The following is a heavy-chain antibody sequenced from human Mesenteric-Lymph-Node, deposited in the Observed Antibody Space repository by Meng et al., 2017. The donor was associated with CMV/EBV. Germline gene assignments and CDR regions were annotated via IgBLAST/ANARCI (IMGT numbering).Heavy chain of an antibody. CDR3: AGGIAAAGSRWFDP. V-gene: IGHV1-69*02. J-gene: IGHJ5*02. CDR1: GGTFSSYT. D-gene: IGHD6-13*01. CDR2: IIPILGIA. Sequence: QVQLVQSGAEVKKPGSSVKVSCKASGGTFSSYTISWVRQAPGQGLEWMGRIIPILGIANYAQKFQGRVTITADKSTSTAYMELSSLRSEDTAMYYCAGGIAAAGSRWFDPWGQGTLVTVSS.